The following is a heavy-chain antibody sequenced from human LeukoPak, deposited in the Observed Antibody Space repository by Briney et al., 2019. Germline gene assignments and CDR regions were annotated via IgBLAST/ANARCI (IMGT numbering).Heavy chain of an antibody. Sequence: SEILSLTCTVSGGSISSGGYYWSWIRQHPGKGLEWIGYIYYSGTTYYNPSLKSRVTISLDTSRNQFSLQLSSVTAADTAVYYCARDYYDSSGYRDAFDIWGQGTMVTVSS. CDR3: ARDYYDSSGYRDAFDI. V-gene: IGHV4-31*03. D-gene: IGHD3-22*01. CDR1: GGSISSGGYY. J-gene: IGHJ3*02. CDR2: IYYSGTT.